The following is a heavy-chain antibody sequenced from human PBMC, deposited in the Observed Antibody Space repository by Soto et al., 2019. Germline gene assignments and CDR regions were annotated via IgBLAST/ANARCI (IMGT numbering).Heavy chain of an antibody. V-gene: IGHV5-10-1*01. D-gene: IGHD6-13*01. CDR2: IDPSDSYT. Sequence: GESLKISCKDSGYSFTSYWIAWVRQTPGKGLEWIGRIDPSDSYTNYSPSFQGHVTISADKSISTAYLQWSSLKASDTAMYYCARLQAAAGDNDLTFDYWGQGTLVTVSS. CDR1: GYSFTSYW. J-gene: IGHJ4*02. CDR3: ARLQAAAGDNDLTFDY.